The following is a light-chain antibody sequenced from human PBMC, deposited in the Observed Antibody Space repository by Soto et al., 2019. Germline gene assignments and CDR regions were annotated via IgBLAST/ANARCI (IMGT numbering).Light chain of an antibody. CDR3: CSYAGSYTYV. V-gene: IGLV2-11*01. J-gene: IGLJ1*01. Sequence: QSVLTQPRSVSGSPGQSVTISCTGTSSDVGGYNYVSWYQQHPGKAPKLMIYDVSKRPSWVPDRFSGSKSGNTASLTISGLQAEDEADYYCCSYAGSYTYVFGTGTKVTVL. CDR2: DVS. CDR1: SSDVGGYNY.